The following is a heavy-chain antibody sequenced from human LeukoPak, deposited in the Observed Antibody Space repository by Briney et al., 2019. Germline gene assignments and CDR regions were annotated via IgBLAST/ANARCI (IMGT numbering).Heavy chain of an antibody. D-gene: IGHD3-9*01. CDR2: IYYSGST. CDR3: ARHRRYDILTGYLALFDY. J-gene: IGHJ4*02. CDR1: GGSISSSSYY. Sequence: SETLSLTCTVSGGSISSSSYYWGWIRQPPGKGLEWIGSIYYSGSTYYNPSLKSRVTISVDTSKNQFSLKLSSVTAADTAVYYCARHRRYDILTGYLALFDYWGQGTLVTVSS. V-gene: IGHV4-39*07.